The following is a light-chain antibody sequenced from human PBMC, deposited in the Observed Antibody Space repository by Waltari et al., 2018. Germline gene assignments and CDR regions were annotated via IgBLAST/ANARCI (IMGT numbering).Light chain of an antibody. CDR3: SSYTISNTWV. CDR2: DVS. Sequence: QSALTQPASVSGSPGQSITISCTGTTSALGDYKYVSWYQQHPGKAPKLMIYDVSNRPSGVSIRFSGSKSGNTASLTISGLQADDEADYYCSSYTISNTWVFGGGTKLTVL. J-gene: IGLJ3*02. V-gene: IGLV2-14*03. CDR1: TSALGDYKY.